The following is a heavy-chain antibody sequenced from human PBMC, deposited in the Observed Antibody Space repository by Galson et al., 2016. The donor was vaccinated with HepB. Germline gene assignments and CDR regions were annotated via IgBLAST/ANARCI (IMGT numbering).Heavy chain of an antibody. V-gene: IGHV1-69*13. CDR3: ARDFLVDIVVIPSPS. Sequence: SVKVSCKASGGTLSSYAITWVRQAPGQGLEWMGGIIPVYGSTNYAQKFQGRVTITADESASTAYMELSSLRSEDTAVYYCARDFLVDIVVIPSPSWGQGTLVTVSS. CDR1: GGTLSSYA. D-gene: IGHD2-2*01. CDR2: IIPVYGST. J-gene: IGHJ5*02.